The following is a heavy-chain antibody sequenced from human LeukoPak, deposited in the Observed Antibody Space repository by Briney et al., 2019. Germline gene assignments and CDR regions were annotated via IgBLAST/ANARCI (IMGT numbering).Heavy chain of an antibody. CDR1: GYTFSSYG. V-gene: IGHV1-18*04. D-gene: IGHD3-9*01. CDR2: ISAYNGDT. CDR3: ARGSYYDILTGYHRPSEFDY. J-gene: IGHJ4*02. Sequence: GASVKVSCKASGYTFSSYGISWVRQAPGQGLEWMGWISAYNGDTNYAQKLQGRVTMTTDTSTSTAYMELRSLRSDDTAVYYCARGSYYDILTGYHRPSEFDYWGQGTLVTVSS.